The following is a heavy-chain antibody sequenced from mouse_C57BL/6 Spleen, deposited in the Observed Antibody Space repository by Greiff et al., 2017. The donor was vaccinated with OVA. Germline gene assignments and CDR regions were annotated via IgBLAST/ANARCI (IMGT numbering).Heavy chain of an antibody. Sequence: DVHLVESGGGLVKPGGSLKLSCAASGFTFSDYGMHWVRQAPEKGLEWVAYISSGSSTIYYADTVKGRFTISRDNAKNTLFLQMTSLRSEDTAMYYCARATVVARYFDYWGQGTTLTVSS. V-gene: IGHV5-17*01. J-gene: IGHJ2*01. CDR3: ARATVVARYFDY. CDR1: GFTFSDYG. D-gene: IGHD1-1*01. CDR2: ISSGSSTI.